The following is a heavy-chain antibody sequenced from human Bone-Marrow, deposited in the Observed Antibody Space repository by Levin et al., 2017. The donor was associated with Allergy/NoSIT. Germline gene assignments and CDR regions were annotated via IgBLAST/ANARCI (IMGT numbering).Heavy chain of an antibody. Sequence: SCAISGDSVSSNRAAWNWVRLSPSRGLEWLGRTYYLSKWNNDYAVSVKGRITVSPDTSKNQFSLQLNSVTPEDTAVYYCARSSLGSNWLDPWGQGTLVTVSS. CDR3: ARSSLGSNWLDP. CDR2: TYYLSKWNN. J-gene: IGHJ5*02. D-gene: IGHD6-6*01. CDR1: GDSVSSNRAA. V-gene: IGHV6-1*01.